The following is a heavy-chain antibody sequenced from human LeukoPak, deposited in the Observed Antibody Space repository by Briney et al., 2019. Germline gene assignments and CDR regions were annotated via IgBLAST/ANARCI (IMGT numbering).Heavy chain of an antibody. J-gene: IGHJ6*03. Sequence: GRSLRLSCAVSGFTFSSYAMHWVRQAPGKGLEWVAVIPYDGSNKYHADSVKGRFTISRDNSKNTLYLQMNSLRAEDTAVFYCARGVFHPFYYHYYLDVWGKGTTVTVSS. V-gene: IGHV3-30*04. CDR2: IPYDGSNK. CDR1: GFTFSSYA. CDR3: ARGVFHPFYYHYYLDV.